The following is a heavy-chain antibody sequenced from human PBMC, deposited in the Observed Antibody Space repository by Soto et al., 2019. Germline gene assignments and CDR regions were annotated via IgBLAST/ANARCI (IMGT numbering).Heavy chain of an antibody. CDR1: GFTFRSYS. CDR3: ARVSTAMVNFYYYGMDV. V-gene: IGHV3-48*01. D-gene: IGHD5-18*01. CDR2: ISSSSSTI. J-gene: IGHJ6*02. Sequence: GGSLRLSCAASGFTFRSYSMNWFRQAPGKGLEWVSYISSSSSTIYYADSVKGRFTISRDNAKNSLYLQMNSLRAEDTAVYYCARVSTAMVNFYYYGMDVWGQGTTVTVSS.